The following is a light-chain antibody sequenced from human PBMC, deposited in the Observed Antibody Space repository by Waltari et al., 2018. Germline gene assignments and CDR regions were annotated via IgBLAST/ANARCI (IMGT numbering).Light chain of an antibody. V-gene: IGLV3-1*01. CDR3: QAWDSSTRV. Sequence: SYELTQPPSVSVSPGQTASITCSGAKLGDKYACWYQQKPGPSPVLVIYQDSKRPSGIPERFSGSNSGNTATLTISGTQAMDEADYYCQAWDSSTRVFGGGTKLTVL. CDR2: QDS. J-gene: IGLJ2*01. CDR1: KLGDKY.